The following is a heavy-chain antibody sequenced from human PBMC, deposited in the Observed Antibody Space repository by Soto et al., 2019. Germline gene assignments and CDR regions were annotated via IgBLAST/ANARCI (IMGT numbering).Heavy chain of an antibody. Sequence: QVQLVQSGAEVKKPGSSVKVSCKASGGTFSSYAISWVRQAPGQGLEWMGGIIPIFGTANYAQKFQGRVTNTADESPSTGYIERRRLRSEDTAVYYCARDSGYDDFLRGYYKGVGYYYYYGIDVWGQGTTVTVSS. CDR1: GGTFSSYA. CDR2: IIPIFGTA. V-gene: IGHV1-69*01. J-gene: IGHJ6*02. D-gene: IGHD3-3*01. CDR3: ARDSGYDDFLRGYYKGVGYYYYYGIDV.